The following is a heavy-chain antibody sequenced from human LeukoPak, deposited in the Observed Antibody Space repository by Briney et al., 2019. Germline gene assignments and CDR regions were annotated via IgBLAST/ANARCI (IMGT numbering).Heavy chain of an antibody. CDR1: GFTFSSYW. CDR3: AARPPVIVAGPFDY. V-gene: IGHV3-74*01. D-gene: IGHD5-12*01. CDR2: INNDGSIT. J-gene: IGHJ4*02. Sequence: GGSLRLSCAASGFTFSSYWMHWVRQAPGKGLVWVSRINNDGSITGYADSVKGRFTISRDNSKNTLYLQMNSLRVDDTALYYCAARPPVIVAGPFDYWGQGTLVTVSS.